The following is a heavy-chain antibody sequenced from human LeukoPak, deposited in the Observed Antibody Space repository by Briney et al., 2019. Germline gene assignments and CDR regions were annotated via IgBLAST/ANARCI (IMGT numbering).Heavy chain of an antibody. CDR2: INHSGST. Sequence: SETLSVTCAVYGGSFSGYYWSWIRQPPGKGLEWIGEINHSGSTNYNPSLKSRVTISVDTFKNQFSLKLSSVTAADTAVYYCARNNWGTDYWGQGTLVTVSS. CDR3: ARNNWGTDY. V-gene: IGHV4-34*01. D-gene: IGHD7-27*01. J-gene: IGHJ4*02. CDR1: GGSFSGYY.